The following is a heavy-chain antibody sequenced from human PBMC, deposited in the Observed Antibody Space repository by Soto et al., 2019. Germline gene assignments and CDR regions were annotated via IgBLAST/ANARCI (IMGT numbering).Heavy chain of an antibody. J-gene: IGHJ4*02. V-gene: IGHV4-31*03. Sequence: QVQLQESGPGLVKPSQTLSLTCTVSGGSISSGTSYWSWIRQRPGKGLEWSGYIFYSGSFYYTPSLRGRVMILADTSKNQFTLRLSSVPAADTAVYYCARAPATPSIFGVALPHFFDYWGQGTLVTVSS. CDR3: ARAPATPSIFGVALPHFFDY. CDR1: GGSISSGTSY. D-gene: IGHD3-3*01. CDR2: IFYSGSF.